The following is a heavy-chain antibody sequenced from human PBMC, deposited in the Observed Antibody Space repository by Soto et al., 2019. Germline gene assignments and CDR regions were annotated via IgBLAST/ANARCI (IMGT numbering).Heavy chain of an antibody. CDR3: TTAVLEWLLYGYDY. CDR1: GFTFSNAW. Sequence: GGSLRLSCAASGFTFSNAWMNWVRQAPGKGLEWVGRIKSKTDGGTTDYAAPVKGRFTISRDDSKNTLYLQMNSLKTEDTAVYYCTTAVLEWLLYGYDYWGQGTLVTVSS. V-gene: IGHV3-15*07. J-gene: IGHJ4*02. CDR2: IKSKTDGGTT. D-gene: IGHD3-3*01.